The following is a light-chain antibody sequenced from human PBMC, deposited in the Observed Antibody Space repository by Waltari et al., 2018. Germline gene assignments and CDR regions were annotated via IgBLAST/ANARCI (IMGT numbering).Light chain of an antibody. CDR1: HNIGTF. Sequence: DIQMTQSPVSLSASVGDTVTITSPASHNIGTFLSWYQQRPAKAPTVLIYAASTLQRGVPSRFSGSGSGTDFTLTIFSLQPEDFATYFCQQTYSALCCTFGQGTKLEIK. V-gene: IGKV1-39*01. CDR3: QQTYSALCCT. J-gene: IGKJ2*02. CDR2: AAS.